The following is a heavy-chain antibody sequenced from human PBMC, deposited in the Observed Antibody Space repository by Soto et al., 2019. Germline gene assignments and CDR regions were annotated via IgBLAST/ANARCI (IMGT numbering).Heavy chain of an antibody. CDR2: ISGSGGST. D-gene: IGHD3-9*01. Sequence: VGSLRLSCAASGFTFSSYAMSWVRQAPGKGLEWVSAISGSGGSTYYADSVKGRFTISRDNSKNTLYLQMNSLRAEDTAVYYCAKAGGRLRYFDWTFDYWGQGTLVTVSS. J-gene: IGHJ4*02. CDR1: GFTFSSYA. CDR3: AKAGGRLRYFDWTFDY. V-gene: IGHV3-23*01.